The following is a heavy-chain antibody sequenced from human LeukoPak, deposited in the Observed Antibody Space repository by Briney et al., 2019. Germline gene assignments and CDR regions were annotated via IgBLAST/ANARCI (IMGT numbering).Heavy chain of an antibody. CDR2: IRSDGSSE. J-gene: IGHJ5*01. CDR3: ANPPTVTKIRFDS. V-gene: IGHV3-30*04. Sequence: GGSLRLSCAASGFTFGSYAMHWVRQAPGKGLEWVAVIRSDGSSEFYVDSVKGRFTISRDSSRNTLYLQLNSLRAEDTAVYYCANPPTVTKIRFDSWGQGTLVTVSS. D-gene: IGHD4-17*01. CDR1: GFTFGSYA.